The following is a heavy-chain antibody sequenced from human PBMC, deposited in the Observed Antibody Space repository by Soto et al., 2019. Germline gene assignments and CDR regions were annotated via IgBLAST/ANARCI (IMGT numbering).Heavy chain of an antibody. V-gene: IGHV4-4*07. Sequence: SETLSLTCTVSGGSLTSYYCTWVRQPAGKGLEWIGRVYSSGGTHYNPSLKSRVTISLDTSKHQFSLRLLSVTDADTAVYFCARGQRFSDWFDPWGQGTLVTVSS. CDR2: VYSSGGT. D-gene: IGHD3-3*01. CDR3: ARGQRFSDWFDP. J-gene: IGHJ5*02. CDR1: GGSLTSYY.